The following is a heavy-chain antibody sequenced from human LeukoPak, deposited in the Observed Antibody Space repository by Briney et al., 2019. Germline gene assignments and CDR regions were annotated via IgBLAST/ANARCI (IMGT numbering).Heavy chain of an antibody. J-gene: IGHJ4*02. D-gene: IGHD3-22*01. V-gene: IGHV3-23*01. Sequence: GGSLRLSCAASGFTFSSFAMSWVRQAPGKGLEWVSAISGSGGSTYYADSVKGRFTIYRDNSKNTLYLQMNSLRAEDTAVYYCAKDRMIVVVITLFDYWGQGTLVTVSS. CDR2: ISGSGGST. CDR1: GFTFSSFA. CDR3: AKDRMIVVVITLFDY.